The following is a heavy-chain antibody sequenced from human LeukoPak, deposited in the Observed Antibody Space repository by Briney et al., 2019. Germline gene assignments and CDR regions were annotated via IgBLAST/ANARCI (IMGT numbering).Heavy chain of an antibody. J-gene: IGHJ4*02. D-gene: IGHD3-22*01. CDR1: GFTFSSYW. CDR2: INGDGRNI. Sequence: GGSLRLSCVASGFTFSSYWMHWVRQDPRKGLVWVSRINGDGRNINYADSVRGRFTISRDNAKNTLYLQMNTLRAEDTAVYYCARRGYYYDSSGYTYYFDYWGQGTLVTVSS. V-gene: IGHV3-74*01. CDR3: ARRGYYYDSSGYTYYFDY.